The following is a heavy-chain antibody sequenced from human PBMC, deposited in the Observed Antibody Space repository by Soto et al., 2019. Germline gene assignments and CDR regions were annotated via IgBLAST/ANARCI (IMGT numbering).Heavy chain of an antibody. V-gene: IGHV5-51*01. CDR3: ARLTLWFGELLWDFDY. CDR1: GYSFTSYW. J-gene: IGHJ4*02. CDR2: IYPGDSDT. D-gene: IGHD3-10*01. Sequence: PGESLKISCKGSGYSFTSYWIGWVRQMPGKGLEWMGIIYPGDSDTRYSPSFQGQVTISADKSISTAYLQWSSLKASDTAMYYCARLTLWFGELLWDFDYWGQGTLVTVSS.